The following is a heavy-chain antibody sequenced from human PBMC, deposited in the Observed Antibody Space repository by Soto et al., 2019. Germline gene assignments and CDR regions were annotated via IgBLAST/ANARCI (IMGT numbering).Heavy chain of an antibody. J-gene: IGHJ4*02. D-gene: IGHD3-3*01. CDR3: ARTPYYDFWSGYSFDY. CDR1: GYTFTAYY. V-gene: IGHV1-2*04. CDR2: IDPNSGDT. Sequence: QVQLVQSGAAVKKPGASVKVSCKASGYTFTAYYLHWVRQAPGHGLEWLGWIDPNSGDTKYAQNFESWVTMTRDTSINAAYLDLSTLKNDATAVYYSARTPYYDFWSGYSFDYWGQGTLVSGPS.